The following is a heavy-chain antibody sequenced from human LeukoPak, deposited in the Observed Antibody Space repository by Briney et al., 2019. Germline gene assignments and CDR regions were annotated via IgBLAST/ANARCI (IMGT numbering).Heavy chain of an antibody. D-gene: IGHD6-13*01. CDR3: ARAGSLVPDWFDP. CDR2: MNPNSGNT. Sequence: ASVKVSCKASGYTFTSYDINWVRQATGQGLEWMGWMNPNSGNTGYAQKFQGRVTMTTDTSTSTAYMELRSLRSDDTAVYYCARAGSLVPDWFDPWGQGTLVTVSS. CDR1: GYTFTSYD. J-gene: IGHJ5*02. V-gene: IGHV1-8*01.